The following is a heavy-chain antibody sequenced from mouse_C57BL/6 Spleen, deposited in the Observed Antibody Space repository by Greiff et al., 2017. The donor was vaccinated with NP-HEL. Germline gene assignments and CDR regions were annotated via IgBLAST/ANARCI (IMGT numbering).Heavy chain of an antibody. CDR1: GYTFTSYW. CDR2: IDPSDSYT. Sequence: QVQLQQPGAELVMPGASVKLSCKASGYTFTSYWMHWVKQRPGQGLEWIGEIDPSDSYTNYNQKFKGKSTLTVDKSSSTAYMQLSSLTSEDSAVYYCATFYYYGSSYNFDYWGQGTTLTVSS. J-gene: IGHJ2*01. V-gene: IGHV1-69*01. CDR3: ATFYYYGSSYNFDY. D-gene: IGHD1-1*01.